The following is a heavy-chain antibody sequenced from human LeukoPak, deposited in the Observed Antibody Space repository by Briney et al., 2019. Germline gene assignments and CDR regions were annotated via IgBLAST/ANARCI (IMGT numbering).Heavy chain of an antibody. J-gene: IGHJ4*02. CDR3: ARRNYDFWSGYKYYFDY. CDR2: IYDSRFT. Sequence: SETLSLTCTVSGGSISRGGHYWSWIRQHPGKGLEWIGCIYDSRFTYYSPSLESRVTISVDTSKNQFSLKLSSVTAADTAVYYCARRNYDFWSGYKYYFDYWGQGTLVTVSS. V-gene: IGHV4-31*03. D-gene: IGHD3-3*01. CDR1: GGSISRGGHY.